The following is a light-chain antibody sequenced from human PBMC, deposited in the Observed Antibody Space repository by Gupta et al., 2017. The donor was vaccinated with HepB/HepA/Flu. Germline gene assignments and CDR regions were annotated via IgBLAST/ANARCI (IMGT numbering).Light chain of an antibody. J-gene: IGKJ1*01. Sequence: EIVLTQSPATLSLSPGERATLSCRASQSVGSYLAWYQHKPGQVPRLLMYDASLRAIGIPARFSGSGSGTDFTLTISILEPEDFAVYYCQHRSNWPPTFGQGTKVEFK. CDR2: DAS. V-gene: IGKV3-11*01. CDR3: QHRSNWPPT. CDR1: QSVGSY.